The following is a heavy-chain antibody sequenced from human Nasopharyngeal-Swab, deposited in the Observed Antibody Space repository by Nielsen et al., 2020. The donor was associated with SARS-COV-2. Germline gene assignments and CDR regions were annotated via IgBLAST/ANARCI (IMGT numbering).Heavy chain of an antibody. J-gene: IGHJ4*02. CDR1: GFSLNTSGMC. D-gene: IGHD6-19*01. CDR3: ARNPPRGSGFDF. V-gene: IGHV2-70*01. CDR2: IDWDEGK. Sequence: SGPTLVKPTQTLTLTCTFSGFSLNTSGMCLTWIRQPPGKALEWLALIDWDEGKYYSTSLKTRLTISKDTSKNQVVLTMTNMDQADTATYYCARNPPRGSGFDFWGQGILVTVSS.